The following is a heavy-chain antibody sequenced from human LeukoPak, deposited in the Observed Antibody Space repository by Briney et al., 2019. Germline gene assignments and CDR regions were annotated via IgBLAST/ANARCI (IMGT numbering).Heavy chain of an antibody. CDR2: IYYSGST. J-gene: IGHJ4*02. CDR3: ASGVYYYDSSGYLTSFDY. V-gene: IGHV4-59*01. Sequence: SETLSLTCTVSGGSISSYYWSWIRQPPGKGLEWIRYIYYSGSTNYNPSLKSRVTISVDTSKNQFSLKLSSVTAADTAVYYCASGVYYYDSSGYLTSFDYWGQGTLVTVSS. D-gene: IGHD3-22*01. CDR1: GGSISSYY.